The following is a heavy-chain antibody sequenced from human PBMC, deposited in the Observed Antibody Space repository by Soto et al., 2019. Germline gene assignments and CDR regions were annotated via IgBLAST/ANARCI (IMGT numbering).Heavy chain of an antibody. J-gene: IGHJ6*02. CDR2: IWYDGSNK. CDR3: ARGGACYYYGMDV. Sequence: QVQLVESGGGVVQPGRSLRLSCAASGFIFSSYGMHWVRQAPGKGLEWVAIIWYDGSNKYYADCVKGRFTISRDNSKNMLYLQVNSRRAEDTAVYYCARGGACYYYGMDVWGQGTTVTVSS. D-gene: IGHD3-16*01. V-gene: IGHV3-33*01. CDR1: GFIFSSYG.